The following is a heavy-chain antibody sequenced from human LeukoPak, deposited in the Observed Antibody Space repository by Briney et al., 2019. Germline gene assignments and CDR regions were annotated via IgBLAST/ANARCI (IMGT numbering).Heavy chain of an antibody. Sequence: GESLRLSCAASGFTFSSYAMSWVRQAPGKGLEWVSAISGSGGSTNYADSVKGRFTISRDNSKNTLYLQMNSLRAEDTAVYYCAKDISPYYYDSSGYYHYYFDYWGQGTLVTVSS. CDR1: GFTFSSYA. V-gene: IGHV3-23*01. CDR3: AKDISPYYYDSSGYYHYYFDY. J-gene: IGHJ4*02. CDR2: ISGSGGST. D-gene: IGHD3-22*01.